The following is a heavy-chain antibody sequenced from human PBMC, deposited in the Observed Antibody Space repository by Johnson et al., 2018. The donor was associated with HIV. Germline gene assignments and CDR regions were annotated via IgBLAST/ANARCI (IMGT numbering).Heavy chain of an antibody. D-gene: IGHD1-20*01. CDR1: GFTFDDYA. Sequence: QVQLVESGGGLVQPGRSLRVSCAASGFTFDDYAMHWVRQAPGKGLEWVAYLSYHVGNSYYADSVKGRFTISRDNSKNTLYLQMNSLRAGDTAVYYCARGDNWNDGDGAFDIWGQGTMVTVSS. CDR2: LSYHVGNS. J-gene: IGHJ3*02. CDR3: ARGDNWNDGDGAFDI. V-gene: IGHV3-30*03.